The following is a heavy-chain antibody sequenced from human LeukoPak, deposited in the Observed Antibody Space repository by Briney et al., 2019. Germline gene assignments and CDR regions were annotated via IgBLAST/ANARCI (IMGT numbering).Heavy chain of an antibody. CDR1: GFTFSSYW. J-gene: IGHJ4*02. CDR3: AREDGYNSLDY. V-gene: IGHV3-74*03. CDR2: INSDGSST. D-gene: IGHD5-24*01. Sequence: GGSLRLSCAASGFTFSSYWMYWVRQAPGKGLVWVSRINSDGSSTTYADSMKGRFTISRDNAKNTLYLQMNSLRAEDTAVYYCAREDGYNSLDYWGQGTLVTVSS.